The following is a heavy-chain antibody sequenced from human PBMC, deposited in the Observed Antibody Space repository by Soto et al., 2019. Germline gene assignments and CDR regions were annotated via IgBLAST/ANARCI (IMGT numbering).Heavy chain of an antibody. CDR3: ARADYYDSSAYYFSGWVDP. J-gene: IGHJ5*02. D-gene: IGHD3-22*01. V-gene: IGHV3-21*01. Sequence: EVQLVESGGGLVKPGGSLRLSCAASGFTFSAYNMNWVRQAPGKGLEWVSAISSSSSSIYYADSVKGRFTISRDNAKTSMYLQMNSLRAEDTAVYYCARADYYDSSAYYFSGWVDPWGQGTLVTVSS. CDR1: GFTFSAYN. CDR2: ISSSSSSI.